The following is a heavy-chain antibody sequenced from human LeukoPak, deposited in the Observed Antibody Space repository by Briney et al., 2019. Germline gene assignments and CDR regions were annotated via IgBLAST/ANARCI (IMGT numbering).Heavy chain of an antibody. V-gene: IGHV3-7*03. J-gene: IGHJ4*02. CDR2: IKQDGSVQ. CDR1: GFTFSNFW. CDR3: AKILWSSKDFDY. Sequence: GGSLRLSCAASGFTFSNFWMAWVRQAPGKGLEWVANIKQDGSVQFYGDSVRGRFTISRDNAKNSLYLQMNSLRADDTATYYCAKILWSSKDFDYWGQGTLVTVSS. D-gene: IGHD3-3*01.